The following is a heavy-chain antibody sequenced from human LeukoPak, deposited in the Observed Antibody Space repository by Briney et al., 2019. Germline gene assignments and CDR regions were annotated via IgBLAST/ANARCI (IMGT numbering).Heavy chain of an antibody. CDR1: GFTFSSYE. V-gene: IGHV3-48*03. CDR2: ISGSDSTM. Sequence: GGSLRLSCAASGFTFSSYEMNWVRQAPGKGLEWVSHISGSDSTMYYADSVKGRFTISRDNAKNSLYLQMNSLRAEDTAVYYCAELGITMIGGVWGKGTTVTISS. CDR3: AELGITMIGGV. J-gene: IGHJ6*04. D-gene: IGHD3-10*02.